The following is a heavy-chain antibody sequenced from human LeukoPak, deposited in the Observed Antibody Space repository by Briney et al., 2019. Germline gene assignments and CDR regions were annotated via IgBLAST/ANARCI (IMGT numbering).Heavy chain of an antibody. V-gene: IGHV4-34*01. D-gene: IGHD2-2*01. CDR1: GGSFSGYY. CDR3: ARCGPYCSSTSCYRRLSYYYYYMDV. CDR2: INHSGST. J-gene: IGHJ6*03. Sequence: SETLSLTCAVYGGSFSGYYWSWIRQPPEKGLEWIGEINHSGSTNYNPSLKSRVTISVDTSKNQFSLKLSSVTAADTAVYYCARCGPYCSSTSCYRRLSYYYYYMDVWGKGTTVTVSS.